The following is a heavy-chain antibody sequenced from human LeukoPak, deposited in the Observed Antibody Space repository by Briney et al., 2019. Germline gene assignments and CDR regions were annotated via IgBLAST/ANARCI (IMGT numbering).Heavy chain of an antibody. CDR1: GFTFSSYW. CDR3: AKIGANVGF. Sequence: GGSLRLYCAASGFTFSSYWMHWVRQAPGKGQVWVSRIYNDGSSTSYADSVKGRFTISRDNAKSTLYLQMNSLRAEDTAVYYCAKIGANVGFWGQGTLVTVSS. CDR2: IYNDGSST. D-gene: IGHD4/OR15-4a*01. J-gene: IGHJ4*02. V-gene: IGHV3-74*01.